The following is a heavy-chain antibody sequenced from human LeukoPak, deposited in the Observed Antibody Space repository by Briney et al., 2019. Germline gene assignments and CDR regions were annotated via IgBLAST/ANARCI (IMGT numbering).Heavy chain of an antibody. V-gene: IGHV4-59*12. CDR3: ARDHIVVVVAATPRYYYGMDV. CDR1: GDSISSYY. Sequence: SETLSLTCTVSGDSISSYYWSWLRQPPGKGLEWIGYIYYSGSTNYNPSLKSRVTISVDTSKNQFSLKLSSVTAADTAVYYCARDHIVVVVAATPRYYYGMDVWGQGTTVTVSS. J-gene: IGHJ6*02. D-gene: IGHD2-15*01. CDR2: IYYSGST.